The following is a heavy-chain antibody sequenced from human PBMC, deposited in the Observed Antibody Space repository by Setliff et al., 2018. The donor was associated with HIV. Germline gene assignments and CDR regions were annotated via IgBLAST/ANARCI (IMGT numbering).Heavy chain of an antibody. J-gene: IGHJ1*01. CDR2: INPSSGST. D-gene: IGHD6-6*01. Sequence: ASVKVSCKASGYAFTSHYTHWVRQAPGQGLEWMGIINPSSGSTTYAQKFQGRVTMTRDTSTSTVYMELSSLRSEDTAVYYCARDPAPSSSASYFQHWGQGTPVTVSS. CDR1: GYAFTSHY. V-gene: IGHV1-46*01. CDR3: ARDPAPSSSASYFQH.